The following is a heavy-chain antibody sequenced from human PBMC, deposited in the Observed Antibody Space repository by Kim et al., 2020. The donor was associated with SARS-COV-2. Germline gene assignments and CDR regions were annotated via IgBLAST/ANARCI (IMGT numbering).Heavy chain of an antibody. D-gene: IGHD5-12*01. CDR1: AFTVSSNY. Sequence: GGSLRLSCAASAFTVSSNYMSWVRQAPGKGLEWVSIIYTSGSTYYADSVKGRFTISRDNSKNTLYLQMNSLRAEDTAVYYCACRDGYKKHVFDYWGQGTLVTVSS. V-gene: IGHV3-66*01. CDR3: ACRDGYKKHVFDY. J-gene: IGHJ4*02. CDR2: IYTSGST.